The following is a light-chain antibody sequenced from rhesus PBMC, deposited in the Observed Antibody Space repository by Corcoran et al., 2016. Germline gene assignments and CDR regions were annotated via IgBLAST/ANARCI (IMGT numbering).Light chain of an antibody. Sequence: DIQMTQSPSSLSAPAGDKVTITCHASQGFSSWLAWYQPKPGKAPKPLIYYASGLQSGIPSRFSCSGSGTEYTLAISSLKPEDLGTYYCLQYSSSPPLTFGVGTKVEIK. J-gene: IGKJ4*01. V-gene: IGKV1-19*01. CDR2: YAS. CDR1: QGFSSW. CDR3: LQYSSSPPLT.